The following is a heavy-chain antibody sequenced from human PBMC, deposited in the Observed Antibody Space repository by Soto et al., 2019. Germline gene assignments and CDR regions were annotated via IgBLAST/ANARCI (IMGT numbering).Heavy chain of an antibody. CDR2: INSDGSST. CDR1: GFTFSSYW. Sequence: AGGSLRLSCAASGFTFSSYWMHWVRQAPGKGLVWVSRINSDGSSTSYADSVKGRFTISRDNAKNTLYLQMNSLRAEDTAVYYCARDNSVAGTWNWYYYYYGMDVWGQGTTVTVSS. D-gene: IGHD6-19*01. V-gene: IGHV3-74*01. J-gene: IGHJ6*02. CDR3: ARDNSVAGTWNWYYYYYGMDV.